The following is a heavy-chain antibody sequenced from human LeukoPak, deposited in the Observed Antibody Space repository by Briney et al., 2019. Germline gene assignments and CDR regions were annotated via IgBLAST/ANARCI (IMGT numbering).Heavy chain of an antibody. D-gene: IGHD2-15*01. CDR1: GGTFSSYA. CDR3: ARVGKGYCSGGSCYYFDY. Sequence: GSSVKVSCKASGGTFSSYAISWVRQAPGQGLEWMGGIIPIFGTANYAQKFQGRVTITADESTSTAHMELSSLRSEDTAVYYCARVGKGYCSGGSCYYFDYWGQGTLVTVSS. V-gene: IGHV1-69*01. J-gene: IGHJ4*02. CDR2: IIPIFGTA.